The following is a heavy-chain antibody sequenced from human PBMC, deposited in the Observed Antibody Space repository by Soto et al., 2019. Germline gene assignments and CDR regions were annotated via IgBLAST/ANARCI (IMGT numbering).Heavy chain of an antibody. Sequence: QVQLVQSGAEVKKPGSSVKVSCKASGGTFSSYTISWVRQAPGQVLEWMGRIIPILGIANYAQKFQGRVTITADKTTSTAYMELSSLRSEDKAVYYCAHSRPYGSGSYWYFDLWGRGTLVTVSS. CDR2: IIPILGIA. D-gene: IGHD3-10*01. CDR3: AHSRPYGSGSYWYFDL. V-gene: IGHV1-69*02. CDR1: GGTFSSYT. J-gene: IGHJ2*01.